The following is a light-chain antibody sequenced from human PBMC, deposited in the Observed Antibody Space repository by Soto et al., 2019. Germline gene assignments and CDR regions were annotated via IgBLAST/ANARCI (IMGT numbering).Light chain of an antibody. Sequence: DIQMTQSPSSLSASVGDRVTITCRASQSISSYLNWYQQKPGNAPKLLMYAASSLQSGVPSRFSCSGAGTDFTLTISSLQPEDVATYYCQQSCITPRTFGQGTKVEIK. V-gene: IGKV1-39*01. CDR3: QQSCITPRT. CDR2: AAS. CDR1: QSISSY. J-gene: IGKJ1*01.